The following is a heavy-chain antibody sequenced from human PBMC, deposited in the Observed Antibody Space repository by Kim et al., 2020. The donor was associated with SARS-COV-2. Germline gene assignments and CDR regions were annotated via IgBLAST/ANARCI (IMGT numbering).Heavy chain of an antibody. V-gene: IGHV3-33*01. CDR2: IWNDGSNK. Sequence: GGSLRLSCAASGFTFSTYGMHWVRQPPGRGLEWVAMIWNDGSNKFYTDSVKGRFTISRDNFRNTLYLQMNSLRAEDTAVYYCATEYSASSAFDFWGQGSLVTFSS. J-gene: IGHJ4*02. CDR1: GFTFSTYG. D-gene: IGHD6-6*01. CDR3: ATEYSASSAFDF.